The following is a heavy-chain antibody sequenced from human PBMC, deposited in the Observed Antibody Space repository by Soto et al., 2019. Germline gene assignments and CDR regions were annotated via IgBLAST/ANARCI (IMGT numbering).Heavy chain of an antibody. CDR1: GGTFSSYA. CDR2: IIPIFGTA. J-gene: IGHJ3*02. D-gene: IGHD3-10*01. CDR3: ARGPRSPVDHYYGSGSLRSHDAFDI. Sequence: ASVKVSCKASGGTFSSYAISWVRQAPGQGLEWMGGIIPIFGTANYAQKFQGRVTITADESTSTAYMELSSLRSEDTAVYYCARGPRSPVDHYYGSGSLRSHDAFDIWGQGTMVTVSS. V-gene: IGHV1-69*13.